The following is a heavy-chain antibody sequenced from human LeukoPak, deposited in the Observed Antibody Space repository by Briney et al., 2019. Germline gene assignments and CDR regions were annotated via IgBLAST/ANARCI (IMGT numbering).Heavy chain of an antibody. CDR2: GSPIFVTA. V-gene: IGHV1-69*13. CDR3: ARGEYYYGSGSFDY. D-gene: IGHD3-10*01. Sequence: GGSVKASCRALGRTLSSYAISWVGQAPGQGLEWMGGGSPIFVTANYAQKFQGIVTITADESTSTAYMELSSLRSEDTAVYYCARGEYYYGSGSFDYWGQGTLVTVSS. J-gene: IGHJ4*02. CDR1: GRTLSSYA.